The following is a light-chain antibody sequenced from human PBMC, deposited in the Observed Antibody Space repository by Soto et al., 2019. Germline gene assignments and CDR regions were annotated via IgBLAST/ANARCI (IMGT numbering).Light chain of an antibody. V-gene: IGKV1-5*01. J-gene: IGKJ1*01. CDR1: QSIDIW. Sequence: DIQMTQSPSTLSGSVGDRVTITCRASQSIDIWLAWYQQKSGKAPKLLMYDASTLERGVSSRFSGSGSGTEFTLTISSLQPDDLATYYCQHYNTPSPAFGQGTKVDIK. CDR3: QHYNTPSPA. CDR2: DAS.